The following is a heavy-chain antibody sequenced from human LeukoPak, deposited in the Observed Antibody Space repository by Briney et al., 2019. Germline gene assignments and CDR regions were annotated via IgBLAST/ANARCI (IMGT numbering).Heavy chain of an antibody. Sequence: PGGSLRLSCAASGFTFSSYSMSWVRQAPGKGLEWVSCISSSSSYIFYADSVKGRFTISRDNGKDSLYLQMNSLRAEDTAVYYCARPVSTSLYSSASNYWGQGTLVTVSS. CDR2: ISSSSSYI. V-gene: IGHV3-21*01. J-gene: IGHJ4*02. D-gene: IGHD6-6*01. CDR3: ARPVSTSLYSSASNY. CDR1: GFTFSSYS.